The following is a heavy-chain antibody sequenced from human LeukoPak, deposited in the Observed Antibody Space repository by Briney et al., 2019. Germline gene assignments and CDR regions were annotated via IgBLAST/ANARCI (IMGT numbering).Heavy chain of an antibody. V-gene: IGHV3-23*01. Sequence: GGSLRLSCAASGFTFSSYSMNWVRQAPGKGLEWVSAISGSGGSTYYADSVKGRFTISRDNSKNTLYLQMNSLRAEDTAVYYCAKEDILTGYYSDYFDYWGQGTLVTVSS. D-gene: IGHD3-9*01. CDR3: AKEDILTGYYSDYFDY. CDR1: GFTFSSYS. CDR2: ISGSGGST. J-gene: IGHJ4*02.